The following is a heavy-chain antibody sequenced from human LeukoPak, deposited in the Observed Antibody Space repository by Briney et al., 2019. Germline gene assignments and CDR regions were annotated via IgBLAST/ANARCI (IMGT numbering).Heavy chain of an antibody. V-gene: IGHV4-59*08. CDR2: IYHSGST. Sequence: SETLSLTCTVSGGSISSYYWGWIRQPPGKGLEWIGSIYHSGSTNYNPSLKSRVTISVDTSKNQFSLKLSSVTAADTALYYCARSALGTFKEFRVPERGELYFDYWGQGTLVTVSS. CDR3: ARSALGTFKEFRVPERGELYFDY. CDR1: GGSISSYY. D-gene: IGHD6-13*01. J-gene: IGHJ4*02.